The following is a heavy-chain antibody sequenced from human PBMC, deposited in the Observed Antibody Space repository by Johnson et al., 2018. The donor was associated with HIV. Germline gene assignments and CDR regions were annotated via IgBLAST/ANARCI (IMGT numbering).Heavy chain of an antibody. D-gene: IGHD6-19*01. V-gene: IGHV3-11*04. Sequence: QVQLVESGGSVVRPGGSLRLSCAASGFTFSDHYMAWIRQAPGKGLEWVSYISSSGSTIFYADSVKGRFTISRDNAKNSLYLQMNSLRAEDTAVYYCARIPGSGWEHDAFDIWGQGTMVTVSS. J-gene: IGHJ3*02. CDR3: ARIPGSGWEHDAFDI. CDR2: ISSSGSTI. CDR1: GFTFSDHY.